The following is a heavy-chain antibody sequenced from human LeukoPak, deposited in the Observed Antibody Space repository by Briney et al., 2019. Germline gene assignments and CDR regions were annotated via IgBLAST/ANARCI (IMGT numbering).Heavy chain of an antibody. V-gene: IGHV4-39*07. CDR1: GGSISSSSYS. Sequence: SETLSLTCTVSGGSISSSSYSWGWIRQPPGKGLEWIGEINHSGSTNYNPSLKSRVTISVDTSKNQFSLKLSSVTAADTAVYYCARGESGVPFDYWGQGTLVTVSS. D-gene: IGHD2-8*02. J-gene: IGHJ4*02. CDR2: INHSGST. CDR3: ARGESGVPFDY.